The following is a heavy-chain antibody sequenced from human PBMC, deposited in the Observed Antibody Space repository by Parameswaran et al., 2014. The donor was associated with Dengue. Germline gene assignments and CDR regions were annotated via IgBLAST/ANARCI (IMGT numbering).Heavy chain of an antibody. J-gene: IGHJ6*01. CDR3: ARDLLQGGAAAGLYYYYAMDV. D-gene: IGHD6-13*01. Sequence: RLVRQAPGQGLEWMGGFIPLFGTAIYAQKFKDRVSITADDSTSTAYMELTSLRSEDTAVYYCARDLLQGGAAAGLYYYYAMDVWGPRDYGHRLL. CDR2: FIPLFGTA. V-gene: IGHV1-69*01.